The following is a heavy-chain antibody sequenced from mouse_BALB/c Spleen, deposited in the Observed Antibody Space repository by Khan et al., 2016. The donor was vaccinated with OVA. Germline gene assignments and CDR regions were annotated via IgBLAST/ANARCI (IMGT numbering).Heavy chain of an antibody. V-gene: IGHV1S137*01. CDR2: ISTYYGHA. CDR3: TRGGGGNRFAY. Sequence: VELVESGAELVRPGVSVKISCKGSGYTFTDFTMHWVKQSHAMSLEWIGVISTYYGHATYNQKFKDKATMTVDKSSSTAYMELARLTSEDSAIXYCTRGGGGNRFAYWGQGTLVTVSA. J-gene: IGHJ3*01. CDR1: GYTFTDFT.